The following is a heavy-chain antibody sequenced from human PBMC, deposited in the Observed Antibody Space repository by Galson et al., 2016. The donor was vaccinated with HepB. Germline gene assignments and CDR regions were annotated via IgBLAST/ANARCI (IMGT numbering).Heavy chain of an antibody. CDR2: IFYSGDT. CDR1: DYSVSTANW. V-gene: IGHV4-28*01. J-gene: IGHJ4*02. D-gene: IGHD1-26*01. CDR3: ARNSGSYSFAD. Sequence: SETLSLTCGVSDYSVSTANWWGWIRQPPGKGLEWIGYIFYSGDTYYNPSLKSRVTMSVDTSTNQFSLKLSSVTAVDTAVYYCARNSGSYSFADWGQGTLVTVSS.